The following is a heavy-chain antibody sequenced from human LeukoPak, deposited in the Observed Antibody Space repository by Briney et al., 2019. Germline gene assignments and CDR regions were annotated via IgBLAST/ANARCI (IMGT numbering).Heavy chain of an antibody. CDR1: GYTFTSYD. J-gene: IGHJ6*03. D-gene: IGHD3-3*01. CDR3: ASRSRYDFWSGYGVYYMDV. CDR2: MNPNSGGT. Sequence: ASVKVSCKASGYTFTSYDINWVRQATGQGLEWMGWMNPNSGGTNYAQKFQGRVTMTRDTSISTAYMELSRLRSDDTAVYYCASRSRYDFWSGYGVYYMDVWGKGTTVTVSS. V-gene: IGHV1-2*02.